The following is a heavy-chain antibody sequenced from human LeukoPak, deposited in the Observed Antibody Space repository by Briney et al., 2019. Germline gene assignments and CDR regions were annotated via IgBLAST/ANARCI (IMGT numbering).Heavy chain of an antibody. Sequence: PSETLFLTCTVSGGSISSYYWSWIRQPAGKGLEWIGRIYTSGSTNYNPSLKSRVTMSVDTSKNQFSLKLSSVTAADTAVYYCARDLQDVVVVAATLGNWFDPWGQGTLVTVSS. J-gene: IGHJ5*02. V-gene: IGHV4-4*07. CDR1: GGSISSYY. CDR3: ARDLQDVVVVAATLGNWFDP. D-gene: IGHD2-15*01. CDR2: IYTSGST.